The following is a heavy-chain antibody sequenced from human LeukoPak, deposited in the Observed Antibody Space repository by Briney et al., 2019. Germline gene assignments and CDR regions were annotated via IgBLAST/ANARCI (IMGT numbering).Heavy chain of an antibody. CDR2: ISSSSSYI. CDR1: GFTFSSYS. Sequence: GGSLRLSCAASGFTFSSYSMNWVRQAPGKGLEWVSSISSSSSYIYYADSVKGRFTISRDNAKNSLYLQMNSLRAEDTAVYYCARVRARGYSGYDQVYWGQGTLVTVSS. CDR3: ARVRARGYSGYDQVY. D-gene: IGHD5-12*01. J-gene: IGHJ4*02. V-gene: IGHV3-21*01.